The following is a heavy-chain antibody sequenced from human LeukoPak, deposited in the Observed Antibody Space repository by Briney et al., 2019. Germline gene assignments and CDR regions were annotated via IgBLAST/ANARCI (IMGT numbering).Heavy chain of an antibody. CDR2: ISYDGSNK. Sequence: AGRSLRLSCAASGFTFSSYGMHWVRQAPGKGLEWVAVISYDGSNKYYADSVKGRFTISRDNSKNTLYLQMNSLRAEDTAVYYCAKDLSKKKASSQLVVLLYYYYGMDVWGQGTTVTVSS. CDR3: AKDLSKKKASSQLVVLLYYYYGMDV. J-gene: IGHJ6*02. V-gene: IGHV3-30*18. CDR1: GFTFSSYG. D-gene: IGHD6-6*01.